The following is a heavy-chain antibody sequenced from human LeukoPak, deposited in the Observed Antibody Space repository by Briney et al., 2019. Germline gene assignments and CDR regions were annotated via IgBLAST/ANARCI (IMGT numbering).Heavy chain of an antibody. CDR2: INPNSSGT. Sequence: GASVKVSCKASGYTLTGYYMHWVRQAPGQGLEWMGWINPNSSGTNYAQKFQGRVTMTRDTSISTAYMELSRLRSDDTAVYYCARDGSGYSSSWYGINWFDPWGQGTLVSVSS. V-gene: IGHV1-2*02. D-gene: IGHD6-13*01. CDR1: GYTLTGYY. CDR3: ARDGSGYSSSWYGINWFDP. J-gene: IGHJ5*02.